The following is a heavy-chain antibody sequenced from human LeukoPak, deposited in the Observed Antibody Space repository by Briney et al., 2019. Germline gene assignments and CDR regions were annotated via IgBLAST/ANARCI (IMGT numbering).Heavy chain of an antibody. Sequence: ASVKVSCKVSGYTLTELSMHCVRQAPGKGLEWMGGFDPEGGETIYAQKFQGRVTMTEDTSTDTAYMERSSLRSEDTAVYYCATVTMVRGVIISFDYWGQGTLVTVSS. CDR2: FDPEGGET. CDR3: ATVTMVRGVIISFDY. CDR1: GYTLTELS. V-gene: IGHV1-24*01. J-gene: IGHJ4*02. D-gene: IGHD3-10*01.